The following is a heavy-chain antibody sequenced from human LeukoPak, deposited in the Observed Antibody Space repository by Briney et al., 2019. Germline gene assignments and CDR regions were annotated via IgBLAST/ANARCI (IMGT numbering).Heavy chain of an antibody. V-gene: IGHV1-2*02. J-gene: IGHJ4*02. CDR1: GYLFTGFH. CDR3: AKRGGALSH. CDR2: INPNSGDT. Sequence: ASVRVSCKTSGYLFTGFHIHWVRQVPGQGLEWMGWINPNSGDTKSAPKFQGRVAMTRVTSINTAYMEVSGLTPDDTAIYYCAKRGGALSHWGQGTPVTVSS. D-gene: IGHD2-21*01.